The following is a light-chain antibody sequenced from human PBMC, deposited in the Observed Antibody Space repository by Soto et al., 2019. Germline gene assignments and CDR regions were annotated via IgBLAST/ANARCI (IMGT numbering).Light chain of an antibody. Sequence: EIVLTQSPATLSLSPGESATLSCRASQSINNYLAWYQQKSGQAPRLLIYDASNRATGIPARFSGSGSGTDFTLTISSLEPEDFAVYYCQQRSNWITFGQGTRLEIK. CDR1: QSINNY. CDR3: QQRSNWIT. J-gene: IGKJ5*01. V-gene: IGKV3-11*01. CDR2: DAS.